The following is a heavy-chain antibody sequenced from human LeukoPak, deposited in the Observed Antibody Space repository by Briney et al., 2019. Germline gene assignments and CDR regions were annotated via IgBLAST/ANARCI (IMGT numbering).Heavy chain of an antibody. Sequence: GGSLRLSCAASGFTFSRYWMSWIRQAPGKGLEWVANIKQDGSEKYYADSVKGRFTISRDNAKNSLSLQMNSLRAEDTAVYYCTSVSITVAERDYMDVWGKGTTVTVSS. J-gene: IGHJ6*03. D-gene: IGHD6-19*01. V-gene: IGHV3-7*01. CDR2: IKQDGSEK. CDR3: TSVSITVAERDYMDV. CDR1: GFTFSRYW.